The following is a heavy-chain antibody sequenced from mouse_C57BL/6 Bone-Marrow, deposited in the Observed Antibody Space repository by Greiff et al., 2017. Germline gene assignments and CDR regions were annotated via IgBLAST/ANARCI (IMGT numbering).Heavy chain of an antibody. CDR2: ISDGGSYT. CDR1: GFTFSSYA. Sequence: DVKLVESGGGLVKPGGSLKLSCAASGFTFSSYAMSWVRQTPEKRLEWVATISDGGSYTYYPDNVKGRFTISRDNAKNNLYLQMSHLKSEDTAMYYCARDGGWLLPSDYWGQGTTLTVSS. CDR3: ARDGGWLLPSDY. J-gene: IGHJ2*01. D-gene: IGHD2-3*01. V-gene: IGHV5-4*01.